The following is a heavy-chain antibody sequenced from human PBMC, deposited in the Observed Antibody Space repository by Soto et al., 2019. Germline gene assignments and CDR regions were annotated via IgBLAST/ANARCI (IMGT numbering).Heavy chain of an antibody. J-gene: IGHJ6*02. CDR3: ARDEDRLRCFDWLLDGYYYYYGMDV. CDR2: INAGNGNT. D-gene: IGHD3-9*01. CDR1: GYTFTSYA. V-gene: IGHV1-3*01. Sequence: ASVKVSCKASGYTFTSYAMHWVRQAPGQRLEWMGWINAGNGNTKYSQKFQGRVTITRDTSASTAYMELSSLRSEDTAVYYCARDEDRLRCFDWLLDGYYYYYGMDVWGQGTTVTVSS.